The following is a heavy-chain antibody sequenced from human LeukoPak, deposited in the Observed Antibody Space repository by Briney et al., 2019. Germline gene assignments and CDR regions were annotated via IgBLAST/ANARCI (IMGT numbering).Heavy chain of an antibody. CDR3: ARAYMTATRHFDS. Sequence: SVKVSCKASGYTFTSYGISWVRQAPGQGLEWMGGIIPIFGTPHYAQKFQDRVTITADASTSTAYMELSSLRSEDTAVYYCARAYMTATRHFDSWGQGTMVTVSS. CDR2: IIPIFGTP. D-gene: IGHD2-21*02. J-gene: IGHJ4*02. V-gene: IGHV1-69*13. CDR1: GYTFTSYG.